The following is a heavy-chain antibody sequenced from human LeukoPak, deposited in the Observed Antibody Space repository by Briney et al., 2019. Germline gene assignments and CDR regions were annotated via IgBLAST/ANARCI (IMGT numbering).Heavy chain of an antibody. J-gene: IGHJ6*04. Sequence: GGSLRLSCAASGFTFSSYGMHWVRQAPGKGLEWVAVIWYDGSNKYYADSVKSRFTISRDNSKNTLYLQMNSLRAEDTAVYYCARVFGGLRNPLYYYYYYGMDVWGKGTTVTVSS. CDR3: ARVFGGLRNPLYYYYYYGMDV. CDR2: IWYDGSNK. D-gene: IGHD1-14*01. CDR1: GFTFSSYG. V-gene: IGHV3-33*01.